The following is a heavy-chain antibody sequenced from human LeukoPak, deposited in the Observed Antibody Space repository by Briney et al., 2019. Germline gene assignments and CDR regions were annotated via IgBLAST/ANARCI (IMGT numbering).Heavy chain of an antibody. J-gene: IGHJ1*01. Sequence: SEKVSCKASGGTFSSYAISWVRQAPGQGVEWMGRIIPIFGTANYAKKFQGRGAITTDESTSTAYMELSSLSSEDTAVYYCARIAAARTDTEYFHHWGQGTLVTVSS. CDR2: IIPIFGTA. CDR1: GGTFSSYA. V-gene: IGHV1-69*05. D-gene: IGHD6-13*01. CDR3: ARIAAARTDTEYFHH.